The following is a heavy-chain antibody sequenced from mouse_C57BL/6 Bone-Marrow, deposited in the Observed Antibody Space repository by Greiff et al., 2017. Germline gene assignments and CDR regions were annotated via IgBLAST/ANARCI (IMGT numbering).Heavy chain of an antibody. CDR2: IDPSDSYT. CDR1: GYTFTSYW. Sequence: QVQLQQPGAELVKPGASVKLSCKASGYTFTSYWMQWVKQRPGQGLEWIGEIDPSDSYTNYNQKFKGKATLTVDTSSSTAYMQLSSLTSEDSAVXYCARTVFFDYWGQGTTLTVSS. CDR3: ARTVFFDY. J-gene: IGHJ2*01. D-gene: IGHD1-1*01. V-gene: IGHV1-50*01.